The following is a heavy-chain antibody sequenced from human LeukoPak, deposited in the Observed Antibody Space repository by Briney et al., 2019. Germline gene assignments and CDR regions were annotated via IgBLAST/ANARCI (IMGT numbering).Heavy chain of an antibody. CDR2: TIPIFGTA. CDR1: GGTFSSYA. D-gene: IGHD5-12*01. V-gene: IGHV1-69*06. CDR3: ARGPIVATIKPRYYFDY. J-gene: IGHJ4*02. Sequence: SVKVSCKASGGTFSSYATSWVRQAPGQGLDWMGGTIPIFGTANYAQKFQGRVTITADKSTSTAYMELSSLRSEDTAVYYCARGPIVATIKPRYYFDYWGQGTLVTVSS.